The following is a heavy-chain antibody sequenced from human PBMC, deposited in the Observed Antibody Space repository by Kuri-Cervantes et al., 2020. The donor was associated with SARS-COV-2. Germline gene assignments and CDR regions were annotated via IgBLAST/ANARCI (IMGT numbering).Heavy chain of an antibody. D-gene: IGHD3-22*01. J-gene: IGHJ4*02. CDR1: GGSISSYY. Sequence: SETLSLTCTVSGGSISSYYWSWIRQPPGKGLEWIGYIYYSGSTNYNPSLKSRVTISVDTSENQFSLKLSSVTAADTAVYYCARVYYDSSGYYEVRYFDYWGQGTLVTVSS. CDR2: IYYSGST. V-gene: IGHV4-59*01. CDR3: ARVYYDSSGYYEVRYFDY.